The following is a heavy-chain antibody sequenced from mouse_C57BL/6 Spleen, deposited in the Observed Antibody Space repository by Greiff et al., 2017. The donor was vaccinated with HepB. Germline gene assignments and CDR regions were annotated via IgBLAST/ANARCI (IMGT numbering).Heavy chain of an antibody. CDR1: GYTFTDYY. V-gene: IGHV1-26*01. CDR3: ARFLYGYDAMDY. D-gene: IGHD1-1*02. CDR2: INPNNGGT. J-gene: IGHJ4*01. Sequence: VQLQQSGPELVKPGASVKISCKASGYTFTDYYMNWVKQSHGKSLEGIVDINPNNGGTSYNQKFKGKATLTVDKSSSTAYMEHRSLTSEDSAVYYCARFLYGYDAMDYWGQGTSVTVSS.